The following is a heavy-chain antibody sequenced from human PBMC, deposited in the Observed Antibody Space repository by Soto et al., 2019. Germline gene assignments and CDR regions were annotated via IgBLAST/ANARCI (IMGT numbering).Heavy chain of an antibody. V-gene: IGHV3-30*18. CDR1: GFTFSSYG. J-gene: IGHJ4*02. D-gene: IGHD2-21*02. CDR3: AKAIPCGGDCNNLDY. CDR2: ISYDGSNK. Sequence: GGSLRVSCAASGFTFSSYGMHWGRQAPCKGLEWVAVISYDGSNKYYADSVKGRFTISRDNSKNTLYLQMNSLRAEDTAVYYCAKAIPCGGDCNNLDYWGQGTLVTV.